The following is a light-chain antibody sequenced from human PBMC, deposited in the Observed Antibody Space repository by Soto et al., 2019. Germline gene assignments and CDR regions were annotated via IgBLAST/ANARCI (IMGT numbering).Light chain of an antibody. CDR3: QQYHAFPVT. CDR2: KAY. V-gene: IGKV1-5*03. CDR1: QSINSW. J-gene: IGKJ1*01. Sequence: DIQMTQSPSTLSASIGDRVTITCRASQSINSWLAWHQQKPGKAPKLLIYKAYYLEGGVPSRFSGSASGTEFTLTISSLQPDDFATYYCQQYHAFPVTFGQGTRVEIK.